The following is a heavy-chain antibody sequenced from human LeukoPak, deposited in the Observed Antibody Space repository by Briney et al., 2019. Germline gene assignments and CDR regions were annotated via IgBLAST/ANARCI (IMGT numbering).Heavy chain of an antibody. CDR1: GFTFSSYA. CDR2: ISGSGGST. CDR3: AKSGTGYYTYFDY. D-gene: IGHD3/OR15-3a*01. J-gene: IGHJ4*02. V-gene: IGHV3-23*01. Sequence: GGSLRHPCAASGFTFSSYAMNWVRQAPGKGLELVSAISGSGGSTYYADSVKGRFTMSRDNSKNTLYLQMNSLRAEDTAIYYCAKSGTGYYTYFDYWGQGTLVTVSS.